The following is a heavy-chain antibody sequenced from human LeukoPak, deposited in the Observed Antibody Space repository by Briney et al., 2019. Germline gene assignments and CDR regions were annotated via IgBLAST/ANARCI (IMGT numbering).Heavy chain of an antibody. CDR2: IYYSGST. CDR1: GGSISSSSYY. CDR3: ARHVSSRYFDWLSHYYYYYMDV. V-gene: IGHV4-39*01. D-gene: IGHD3-9*01. Sequence: PSETLSLTCTVSGGSISSSSYYWGWIRQPPGKGLEWIGSIYYSGSTYYNPSLKSRVTISVDTSKNQFSLKLSSVTAADTAVYYCARHVSSRYFDWLSHYYYYYMDVWGKGTTVTISS. J-gene: IGHJ6*03.